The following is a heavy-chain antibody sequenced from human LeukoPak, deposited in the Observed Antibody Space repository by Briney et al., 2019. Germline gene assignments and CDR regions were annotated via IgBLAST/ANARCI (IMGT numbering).Heavy chain of an antibody. D-gene: IGHD3-22*01. CDR3: ARYSESTGYRPGGFDI. CDR1: GITVSSNF. Sequence: GGSLRLSCGGSGITVSSNFISWIRPAPGKGLEGVSLISTGGTTNYADSVKGTFTISRDNSKNTVYLLMNSLRAEDTAVYYCARYSESTGYRPGGFDIWGHGTMVTVSS. J-gene: IGHJ3*02. CDR2: ISTGGTT. V-gene: IGHV3-66*01.